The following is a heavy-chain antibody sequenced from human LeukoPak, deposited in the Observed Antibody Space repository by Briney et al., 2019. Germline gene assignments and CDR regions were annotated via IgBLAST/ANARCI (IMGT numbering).Heavy chain of an antibody. V-gene: IGHV3-23*01. CDR2: ISGSGGSA. CDR3: AKGDDFWSGYDY. CDR1: GFTFSSYA. D-gene: IGHD3-3*01. Sequence: GGSLRLSCAASGFTFSSYAMSWVRQAPGKGLEWVSAISGSGGSAYYADSVKGRFTISRNNSKNTLYLQMNSLRAEDTAVYYCAKGDDFWSGYDYWGQGTLVTVSS. J-gene: IGHJ4*02.